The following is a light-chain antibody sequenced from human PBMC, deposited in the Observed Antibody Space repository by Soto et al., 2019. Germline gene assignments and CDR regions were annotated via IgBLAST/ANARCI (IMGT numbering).Light chain of an antibody. J-gene: IGKJ1*01. CDR3: QQYGSSPWT. V-gene: IGKV3-20*01. CDR1: QSVSSSY. Sequence: EIELTQSPGTLSLSPEERATLSCRASQSVSSSYLAWYQRKPGQAPRLLIYGASSRATGIPDRFSGSGSGTEFTLTISRLEPEDFAVYYCQQYGSSPWTFGQGTKV. CDR2: GAS.